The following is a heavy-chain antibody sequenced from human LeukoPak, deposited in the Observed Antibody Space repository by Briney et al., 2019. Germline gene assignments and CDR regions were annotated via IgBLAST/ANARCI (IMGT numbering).Heavy chain of an antibody. D-gene: IGHD3-22*01. Sequence: ASVKVSCKASGYTFTTYYIHWVRQAPGQGLEWLGIINPSGGSPTYAQKFQGRVTITRDTSASTAYMELSSLRSEDTAVYYCGRSGSGYYLVYYFDYWGQGTLVTVSS. V-gene: IGHV1-46*01. J-gene: IGHJ4*02. CDR3: GRSGSGYYLVYYFDY. CDR2: INPSGGSP. CDR1: GYTFTTYY.